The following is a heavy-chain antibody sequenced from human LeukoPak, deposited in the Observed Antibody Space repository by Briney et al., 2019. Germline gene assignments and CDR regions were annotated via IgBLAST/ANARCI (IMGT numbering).Heavy chain of an antibody. D-gene: IGHD4-17*01. J-gene: IGHJ6*02. Sequence: SQTLSLTCTVSGGSISSGSYYWSWIRQPAGKGLEWIGRIYTSGSTSYNPSLKSRVTISVDTSKNQFSLKLSSVTAADTAVYYCARGTVTPYYYYGMDVWGQGTTVTVSS. CDR2: IYTSGST. CDR1: GGSISSGSYY. CDR3: ARGTVTPYYYYGMDV. V-gene: IGHV4-61*02.